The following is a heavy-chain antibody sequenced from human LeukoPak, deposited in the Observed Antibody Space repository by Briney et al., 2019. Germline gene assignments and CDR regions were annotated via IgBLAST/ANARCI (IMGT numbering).Heavy chain of an antibody. V-gene: IGHV3-23*01. CDR2: ISGSGGST. CDR1: GYTFSSYA. CDR3: ANTDSSGYLIDY. Sequence: GGSLRLSCAASGYTFSSYAMSWVRQAPGKGLEWVSAISGSGGSTYYADSVKGRFTISRDNSKNTLYLQMNSLRAEDTAVYYCANTDSSGYLIDYWGRGTLVTVSS. J-gene: IGHJ4*02. D-gene: IGHD3-22*01.